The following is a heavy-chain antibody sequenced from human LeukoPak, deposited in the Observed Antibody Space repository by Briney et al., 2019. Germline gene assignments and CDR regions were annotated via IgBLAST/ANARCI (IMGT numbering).Heavy chain of an antibody. CDR2: INPSGGST. Sequence: ASVEVSCKASGYTFTSYYMHWVRQAPGQGLEWMGIINPSGGSTSYAQKFQGRVTMTRDTSTSTVHMELSSLRSEDTAVYYCATENYGSAPHFDYWGQGTLVTVSS. V-gene: IGHV1-46*01. CDR1: GYTFTSYY. CDR3: ATENYGSAPHFDY. J-gene: IGHJ4*02. D-gene: IGHD3-10*01.